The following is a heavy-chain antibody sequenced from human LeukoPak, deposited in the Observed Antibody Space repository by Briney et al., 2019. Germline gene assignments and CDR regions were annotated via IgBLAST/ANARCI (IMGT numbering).Heavy chain of an antibody. CDR2: IYYSGST. V-gene: IGHV4-59*01. CDR1: GGSISSYY. J-gene: IGHJ3*02. CDR3: SRLQFDWLSPGAFDI. Sequence: SETLSLTCTVSGGSISSYYWSWIRQPPGKGLEWIGYIYYSGSTNYNPSLKSRVTISVDTSKNQFSLKLSSVTAADTAVYYCSRLQFDWLSPGAFDIWGQGTMVTVSS. D-gene: IGHD3-9*01.